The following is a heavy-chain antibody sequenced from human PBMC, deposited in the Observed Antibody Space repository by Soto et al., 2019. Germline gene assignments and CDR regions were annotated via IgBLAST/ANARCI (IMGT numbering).Heavy chain of an antibody. V-gene: IGHV4-59*01. J-gene: IGHJ4*02. D-gene: IGHD3-22*01. CDR3: AVNYDSSGYGPYYFDY. Sequence: QVQLQESGPGLVKPSETLSLTCTVSGGSISSYYWGWIRQPPGKGLEWIGYIYYSGSTNYNPSLKSRVTISVDTSKNQFSLKLSSVTAADTAVYYCAVNYDSSGYGPYYFDYWGQGTLVTVSS. CDR2: IYYSGST. CDR1: GGSISSYY.